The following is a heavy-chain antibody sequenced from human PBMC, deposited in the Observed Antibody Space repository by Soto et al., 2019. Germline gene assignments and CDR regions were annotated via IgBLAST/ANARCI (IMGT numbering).Heavy chain of an antibody. Sequence: STTLSCYCSGFTFSSFAMGWVRQAPGKGLEWLSSVSADGVSSFSADSVRGRFRVSRDNSKNTLFLQMRFLRVEDTAVYYCAKTRQAPVGTHFFDLWGQGTQVTVSS. CDR2: VSADGVSS. V-gene: IGHV3-23*01. CDR3: AKTRQAPVGTHFFDL. J-gene: IGHJ4*02. CDR1: GFTFSSFA.